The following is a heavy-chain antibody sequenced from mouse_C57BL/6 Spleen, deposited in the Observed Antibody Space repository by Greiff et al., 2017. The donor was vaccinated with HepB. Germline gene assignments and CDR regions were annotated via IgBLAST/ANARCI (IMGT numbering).Heavy chain of an antibody. D-gene: IGHD1-1*01. CDR1: GFTFSDYG. CDR3: ARSGYGSSYRAWFAY. V-gene: IGHV5-17*01. CDR2: ISSGSSTI. Sequence: EVNVVESGGGLVKPGGSLKLSCAASGFTFSDYGMHWVRQAPEKGLEWVAYISSGSSTIYYADTVKGRFTISRDNAKNTLFLQMTSLRSEDTAMYYCARSGYGSSYRAWFAYWGQGTLVTVSA. J-gene: IGHJ3*01.